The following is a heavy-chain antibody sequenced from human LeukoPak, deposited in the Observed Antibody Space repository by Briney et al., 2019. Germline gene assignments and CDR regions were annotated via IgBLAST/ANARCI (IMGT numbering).Heavy chain of an antibody. CDR1: GYTFTGYY. D-gene: IGHD1-26*01. J-gene: IGHJ5*02. Sequence: ASVKVSCKASGYTFTGYYMHWVRQAPGQGLEWMGWINPNSGGTNYAQKFQGRVTMTRDTSISTSYMELSRLRSDDTAVYYCARDLSSAGSNWCDPWGQGTLVTVSS. V-gene: IGHV1-2*02. CDR3: ARDLSSAGSNWCDP. CDR2: INPNSGGT.